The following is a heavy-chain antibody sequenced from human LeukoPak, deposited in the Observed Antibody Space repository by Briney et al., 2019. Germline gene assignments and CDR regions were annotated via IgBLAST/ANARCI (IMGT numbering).Heavy chain of an antibody. CDR3: AREWQWKLDPWYYGMDV. J-gene: IGHJ6*02. CDR2: ISYDGSNK. D-gene: IGHD1-26*01. Sequence: GGSLRLSCAASGFTFSSYAMHWVRQAPGKGLEWVAVISYDGSNKYYADSVKGRFTISRDNSKNTLYLQMNSLRAEDTAVYYCAREWQWKLDPWYYGMDVWGQGTTVTVSS. CDR1: GFTFSSYA. V-gene: IGHV3-30-3*01.